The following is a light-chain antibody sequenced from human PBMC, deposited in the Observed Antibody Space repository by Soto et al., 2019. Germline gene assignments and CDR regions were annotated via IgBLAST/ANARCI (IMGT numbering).Light chain of an antibody. CDR2: DVS. J-gene: IGLJ3*02. CDR1: SSDVGGYNY. V-gene: IGLV2-11*01. Sequence: QSALTQPRSVSGSPGQSVTISCTGTSSDVGGYNYVSWYQQHPGKAPKFMIYDVSKRPSGVPDRFSGSKSGNTASLTISGLQAEDEADSYCCSYAGSYTLVFGGGTKLTVL. CDR3: CSYAGSYTLV.